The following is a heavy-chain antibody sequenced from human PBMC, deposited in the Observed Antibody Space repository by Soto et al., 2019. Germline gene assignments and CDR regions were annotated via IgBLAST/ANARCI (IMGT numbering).Heavy chain of an antibody. CDR1: GDSVSTSSSA. D-gene: IGHD6-19*01. Sequence: PSQTLSLTCAISGDSVSTSSSAWTWIRQSPSRGLEWLGRTYYRSKWYYDYAVSVKSRVAINPDTSKNQFSLQLNSVTPEDTAVYYCAREYNSGHDYWGQGTLVTVSS. CDR3: AREYNSGHDY. V-gene: IGHV6-1*01. J-gene: IGHJ4*02. CDR2: TYYRSKWYY.